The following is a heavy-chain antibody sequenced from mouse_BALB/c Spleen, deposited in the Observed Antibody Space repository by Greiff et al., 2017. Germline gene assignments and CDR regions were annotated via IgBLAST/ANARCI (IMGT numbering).Heavy chain of an antibody. V-gene: IGHV2-9*02. D-gene: IGHD1-1*01. J-gene: IGHJ1*01. Sequence: VMLVESGPGLVAPSQSLSITCTVSGFSLTSYGVHWVRQPPGKGLEWLGVIWAGGSTNYNSALMSRLSISKDNSKSQVFLKMNSLQTDDTAMYYCARDYYGSWYFDVWGAGTTVTVSS. CDR3: ARDYYGSWYFDV. CDR1: GFSLTSYG. CDR2: IWAGGST.